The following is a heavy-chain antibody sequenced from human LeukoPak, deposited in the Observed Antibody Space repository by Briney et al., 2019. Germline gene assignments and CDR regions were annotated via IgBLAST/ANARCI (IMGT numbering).Heavy chain of an antibody. J-gene: IGHJ6*03. CDR2: IRSKTNSYAT. CDR3: SRPLQTLSTTDYYYYYYMDV. Sequence: GGSLRLSCAASGFTFSGSAMHWVRQASGKGLEWVGRIRSKTNSYATAFAASVKGRFTISRDDSKNTAYLQMNSLKTEDTAMYYCSRPLQTLSTTDYYYYYYMDVWGKGTTVTVSS. V-gene: IGHV3-73*01. CDR1: GFTFSGSA. D-gene: IGHD2/OR15-2a*01.